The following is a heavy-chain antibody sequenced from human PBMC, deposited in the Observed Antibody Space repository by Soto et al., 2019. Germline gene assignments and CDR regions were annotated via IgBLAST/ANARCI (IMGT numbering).Heavy chain of an antibody. V-gene: IGHV4-39*01. Sequence: ETLSLTCAVSGGSISSGGYYWGWIRQPQGKGLEWIGSIYYSGSTYYNPSLKSRVTISVDTSKNQFSLKLSSVTAADTAVYYCATQEVGGSYVYTFDPWGQGTLVTVSS. D-gene: IGHD1-26*01. CDR2: IYYSGST. J-gene: IGHJ5*02. CDR1: GGSISSGGYY. CDR3: ATQEVGGSYVYTFDP.